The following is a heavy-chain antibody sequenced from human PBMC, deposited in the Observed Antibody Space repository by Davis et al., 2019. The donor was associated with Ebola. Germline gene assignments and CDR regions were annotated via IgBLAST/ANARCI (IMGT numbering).Heavy chain of an antibody. J-gene: IGHJ6*02. Sequence: PGGSLRLSCAASGFTFRSYWMSWVRQAPGKGLEWVAKIKEDGSEKHEVDPVKGRFTISRDNAKDSLYLQMNSLRAEETAVYYCARGSRNMDVWGQGTTVTVSS. CDR3: ARGSRNMDV. CDR1: GFTFRSYW. CDR2: IKEDGSEK. V-gene: IGHV3-7*03.